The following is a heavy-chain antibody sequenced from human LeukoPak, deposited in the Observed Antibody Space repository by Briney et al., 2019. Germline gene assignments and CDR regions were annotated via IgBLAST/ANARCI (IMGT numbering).Heavy chain of an antibody. D-gene: IGHD3-22*01. CDR2: ISSSSSYI. Sequence: PGGSLRLSCAASGFTFSSYSMNWVRQAPGKGLEWVSSISSSSSYIYYADSVKGRFTISRDNAKNSLYLQMNSLRAEDTAVYYCARSSGYYYDSSGYPLGWFDPWGQGTLVTVSS. CDR1: GFTFSSYS. V-gene: IGHV3-21*01. CDR3: ARSSGYYYDSSGYPLGWFDP. J-gene: IGHJ5*02.